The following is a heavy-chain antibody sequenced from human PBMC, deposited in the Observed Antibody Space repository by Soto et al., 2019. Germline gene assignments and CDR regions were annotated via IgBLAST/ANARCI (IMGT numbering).Heavy chain of an antibody. D-gene: IGHD3-10*01. V-gene: IGHV4-59*12. CDR1: GGSISSYY. CDR2: IYYSGST. Sequence: SETLSLTCTVSGGSISSYYWSWIRQPPGKGLEWIGYIYYSGSTNYNPSLKSRVTISVDTSKNQFSLKLNSMTAADTAVYYCARESYYGSGATVVGYWGLGTLVTVSS. CDR3: ARESYYGSGATVVGY. J-gene: IGHJ4*02.